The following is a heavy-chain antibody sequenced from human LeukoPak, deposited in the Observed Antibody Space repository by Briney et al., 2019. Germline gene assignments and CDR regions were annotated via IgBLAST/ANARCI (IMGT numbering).Heavy chain of an antibody. CDR2: INRDDSPT. J-gene: IGHJ6*03. Sequence: PGGSLRLSCAASGFMFSSYWMHWVRQAPGEGLVWVSRINRDDSPTTYADSVKGRFTISRDNAKNTLYLQMNSLRAEDTAVYYCARDGTSNSGWYGTSYYYYYMDVWGTGTSVTVSS. CDR3: ARDGTSNSGWYGTSYYYYYMDV. CDR1: GFMFSSYW. V-gene: IGHV3-74*01. D-gene: IGHD6-13*01.